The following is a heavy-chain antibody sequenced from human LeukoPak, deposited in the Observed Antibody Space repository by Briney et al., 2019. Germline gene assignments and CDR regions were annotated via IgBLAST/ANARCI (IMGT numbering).Heavy chain of an antibody. CDR1: GGSISSSSYS. CDR3: ATHSSIDY. CDR2: IYYSGST. V-gene: IGHV4-39*01. Sequence: PSETLSLTCTVSGGSISSSSYSWGWIRQPPGKGLEWIGSIYYSGSTYYNPSLKSRVTISVDTSKNQFSLKLSSVTAADTAVYYCATHSSIDYWGQGTLVTVSS. J-gene: IGHJ4*02. D-gene: IGHD5-18*01.